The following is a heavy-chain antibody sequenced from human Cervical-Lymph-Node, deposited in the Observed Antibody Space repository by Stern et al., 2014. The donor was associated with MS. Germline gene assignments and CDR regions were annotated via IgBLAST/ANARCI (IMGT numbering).Heavy chain of an antibody. CDR3: ARDSSSSAAADY. CDR2: INPNGGNT. CDR1: GYTFSNYY. J-gene: IGHJ4*02. V-gene: IGHV1-46*01. Sequence: VQLVESGAEVKKPGASVKVSCKASGYTFSNYYMHWVRQAPGKGLEWVGIINPNGGNTSHAQKFQGRVTMTRDTSTSTVYMELSSLRSEDTAVYYCARDSSSSAAADYWGQGTLVTVSS. D-gene: IGHD6-6*01.